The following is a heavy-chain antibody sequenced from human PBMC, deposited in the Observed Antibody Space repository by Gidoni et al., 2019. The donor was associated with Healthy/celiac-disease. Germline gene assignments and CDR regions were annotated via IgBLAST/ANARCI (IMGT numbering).Heavy chain of an antibody. D-gene: IGHD4-17*01. CDR2: IYPGDSDT. CDR3: ARHPLDYGDSRPFDY. J-gene: IGHJ4*02. CDR1: GYSVTSYW. V-gene: IGHV5-51*01. Sequence: EVQLVQSGAEVKKPGESLKISCKGSGYSVTSYWIGWVRQMPGKGLEWMGIIYPGDSDTRYSPSFQGQVTISADKSISTAYLQWSSLKASDTAMYYCARHPLDYGDSRPFDYWGQGTLVTVSS.